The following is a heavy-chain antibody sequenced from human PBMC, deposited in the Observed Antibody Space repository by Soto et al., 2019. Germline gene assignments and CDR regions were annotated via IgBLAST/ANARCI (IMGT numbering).Heavy chain of an antibody. CDR1: GGSISSSGYY. CDR2: IYHSGST. J-gene: IGHJ4*02. V-gene: IGHV4-39*01. CDR3: ARHGLSITVFGVVSGPDY. D-gene: IGHD3-3*01. Sequence: QLQLQESGPGLVKPSETLSLTCIVSGGSISSSGYYWGWIRQPPGKGLEWIGSIYHSGSTNYNPSIKSRITMSVDTSRNQFSLKLSSVSAADTAVYFCARHGLSITVFGVVSGPDYWGQGTLVTVSS.